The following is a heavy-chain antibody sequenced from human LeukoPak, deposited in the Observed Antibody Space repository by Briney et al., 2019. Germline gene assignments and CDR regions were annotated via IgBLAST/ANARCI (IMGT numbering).Heavy chain of an antibody. CDR1: GGTFSGYY. V-gene: IGHV4-34*01. CDR2: INHSGST. D-gene: IGHD2-15*01. CDR3: ARHRCSGGSCYPMNWFDP. J-gene: IGHJ5*02. Sequence: SETLSLTCAVHGGTFSGYYWSWIRQPPGKGLEWIGEINHSGSTNYNPSLKSRVTISVDTSKNQFSLKLSSVTAADTAVYYCARHRCSGGSCYPMNWFDPWGQGILVTVSS.